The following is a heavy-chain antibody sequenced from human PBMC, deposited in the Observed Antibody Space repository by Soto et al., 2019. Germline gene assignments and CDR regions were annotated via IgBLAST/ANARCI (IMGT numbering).Heavy chain of an antibody. V-gene: IGHV3-21*01. CDR3: ARGLYGSSTSCYAYYYYYYMDV. Sequence: GGSLRLSCAASGFTFSSYSMNWVRQAPGKGLEWVSSISSSSSYIYYADSVKGRFTISRDNAKNSLYLQMNSLRAEDTAVYYCARGLYGSSTSCYAYYYYYYMDVWGKGTTVTVSS. D-gene: IGHD2-2*01. CDR1: GFTFSSYS. J-gene: IGHJ6*03. CDR2: ISSSSSYI.